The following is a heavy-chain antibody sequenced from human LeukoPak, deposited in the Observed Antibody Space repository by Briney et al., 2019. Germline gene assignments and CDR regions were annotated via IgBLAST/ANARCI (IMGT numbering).Heavy chain of an antibody. CDR2: ISGSGGST. J-gene: IGHJ4*02. CDR3: ARERGYYDSSGYYRRIFDY. Sequence: GGSLRLSCAASGFTFSSYGMSWVRQAPGKGLEWVSAISGSGGSTYYADSVKGRFTISRDNSKNTLYLQMNSLRAEDTAVYYCARERGYYDSSGYYRRIFDYWGQGTLVTVSS. D-gene: IGHD3-22*01. V-gene: IGHV3-23*01. CDR1: GFTFSSYG.